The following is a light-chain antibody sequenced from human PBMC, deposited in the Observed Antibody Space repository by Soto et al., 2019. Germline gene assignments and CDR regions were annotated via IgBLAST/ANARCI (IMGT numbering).Light chain of an antibody. CDR2: TID. Sequence: QSVLTQPPSASGTPGQRVTISCSGSRSNIGSNTVNWFQQLPGTAPKLLIYTIDQRPSGVPDRFSGSKSGTSASLAISGLQSEDEADYYCAAWDDSLSGVVFGGGTQLTVL. J-gene: IGLJ3*02. CDR1: RSNIGSNT. CDR3: AAWDDSLSGVV. V-gene: IGLV1-44*01.